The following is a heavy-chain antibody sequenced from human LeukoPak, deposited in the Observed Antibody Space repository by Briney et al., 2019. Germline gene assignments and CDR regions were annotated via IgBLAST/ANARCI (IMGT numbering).Heavy chain of an antibody. CDR3: AAKGNGYTGIYVFAH. V-gene: IGHV3-30*14. CDR2: ISYDGSNK. Sequence: GGSLRLSCAASGFTFSNYAMHWVRQAPGKGLEWVAVISYDGSNKYYADSVKGRFTISRDSSENTLNLQMNSLKPEDTAVYYRAAKGNGYTGIYVFAHWGQGTLVTVSP. J-gene: IGHJ4*02. D-gene: IGHD1-26*01. CDR1: GFTFSNYA.